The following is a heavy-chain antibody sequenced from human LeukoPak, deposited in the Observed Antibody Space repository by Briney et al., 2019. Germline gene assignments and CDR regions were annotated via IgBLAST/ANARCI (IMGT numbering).Heavy chain of an antibody. CDR1: SGSISSGSYY. CDR3: ARESDRYCFSTSCPNWFDP. CDR2: LYYSGST. V-gene: IGHV4-39*07. Sequence: PSETLSLTCTVSSGSISSGSYYWGWIRQPPGKGLEWIGSLYYSGSTYYNPSLKSRVTMSVDTSKNQFSLKLKSVTAADTAVYYCARESDRYCFSTSCPNWFDPWGQGTLVTVSS. J-gene: IGHJ5*02. D-gene: IGHD2-2*01.